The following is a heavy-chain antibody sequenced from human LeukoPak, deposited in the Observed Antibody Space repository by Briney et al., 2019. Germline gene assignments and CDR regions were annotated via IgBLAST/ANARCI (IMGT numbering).Heavy chain of an antibody. CDR1: GFTFSSYG. Sequence: GGSLRLSCAASGFTFSSYGMSWVRQAPGKGLEWVSAISGSGGSTYYADSVKGRFTISRDNSKNTLYLQMNSLRAEDTAVYYCARRQLKGGAFDIWGQGTMVTVSS. CDR3: ARRQLKGGAFDI. CDR2: ISGSGGST. V-gene: IGHV3-23*01. D-gene: IGHD1-1*01. J-gene: IGHJ3*02.